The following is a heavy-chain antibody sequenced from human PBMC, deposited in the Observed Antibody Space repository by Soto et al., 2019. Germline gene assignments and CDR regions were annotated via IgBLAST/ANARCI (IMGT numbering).Heavy chain of an antibody. CDR3: ARSVAVPGAHIDY. J-gene: IGHJ4*02. Sequence: SQTLSLTCSVSGVSISGSYCSWIRQSPGKGLEWLGYVYYTGSTNYSPSLRSRVSISVDTSKNEFSLRLSSVTAADTAVYFCARSVAVPGAHIDYWGQGTQVTVSS. CDR2: VYYTGST. V-gene: IGHV4-59*01. D-gene: IGHD6-19*01. CDR1: GVSISGSY.